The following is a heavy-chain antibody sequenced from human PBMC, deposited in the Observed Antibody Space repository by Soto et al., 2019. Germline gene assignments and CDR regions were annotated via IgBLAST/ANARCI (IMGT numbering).Heavy chain of an antibody. CDR1: GGSISSYY. CDR3: ARGSFARSSWSYYYYGMDV. J-gene: IGHJ6*02. V-gene: IGHV4-59*01. Sequence: SETLSLTCTVSGGSISSYYWSWIRQPPGKGLEWIGYIYYSGSTNYNPSLKSRVTISVDTSKNQFSLKLSSVTAADTAVYYCARGSFARSSWSYYYYGMDVWGHGTTVTVSS. CDR2: IYYSGST. D-gene: IGHD6-13*01.